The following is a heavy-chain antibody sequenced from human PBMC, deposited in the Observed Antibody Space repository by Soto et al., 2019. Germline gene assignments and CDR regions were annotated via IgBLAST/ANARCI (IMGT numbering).Heavy chain of an antibody. Sequence: EVQLLESGGGLVQPGGSLRLSCATSGLSFSLYSMGWVRQAPGKGLEWVSAISGSGRNIHYADSVKGRFIISRDNSKNTLSLQMNSLRAEDTALYYCAKDDRTASRIDYWGQGTLVTVSS. CDR1: GLSFSLYS. CDR2: ISGSGRNI. CDR3: AKDDRTASRIDY. V-gene: IGHV3-23*01. D-gene: IGHD2-21*02. J-gene: IGHJ4*02.